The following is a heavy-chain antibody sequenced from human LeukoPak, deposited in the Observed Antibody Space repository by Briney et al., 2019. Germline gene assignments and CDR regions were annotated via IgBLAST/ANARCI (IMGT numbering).Heavy chain of an antibody. CDR3: AREGEDGDYTFDY. D-gene: IGHD4-17*01. CDR2: IYYSGST. CDR1: GGSISSYY. V-gene: IGHV4-59*01. J-gene: IGHJ4*02. Sequence: KPSETLSLTRTVSGGSISSYYWSWIRQPPGKGLEWIGYIYYSGSTNYNPSLKSRVTISVDTSKNQFSLKLSSVTAADTAVYYCAREGEDGDYTFDYWGQGTLVTVSS.